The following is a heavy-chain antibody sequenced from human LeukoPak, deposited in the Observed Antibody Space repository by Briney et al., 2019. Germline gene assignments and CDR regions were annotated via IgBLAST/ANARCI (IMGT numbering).Heavy chain of an antibody. CDR2: IYSGGST. Sequence: GGSLRLSCAASGFTVSSNYMSWVRQAPGKGLEWVSVIYSGGSTYYEDSVKGRFTISRDNSKNTLYLQMNSLRAEDTAVYYCARTKHTYYYDSSSYYPPDYWGQGTLVTVSS. V-gene: IGHV3-66*01. J-gene: IGHJ4*02. D-gene: IGHD3-22*01. CDR1: GFTVSSNY. CDR3: ARTKHTYYYDSSSYYPPDY.